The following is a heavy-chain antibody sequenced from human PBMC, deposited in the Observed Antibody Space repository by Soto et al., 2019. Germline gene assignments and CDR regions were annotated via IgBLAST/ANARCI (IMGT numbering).Heavy chain of an antibody. CDR3: VSLVSTIN. V-gene: IGHV3-7*03. Sequence: GGSLRLSCAASGLTFSTYWMTWVRQAPGKGLEWVATINEDGSRQYYVDSVKGRFTISRDNAKNSMYLQMNNLRTEDTALYYCVSLVSTINWGQGTLVTVSS. CDR2: INEDGSRQ. CDR1: GLTFSTYW. D-gene: IGHD2-2*01. J-gene: IGHJ4*02.